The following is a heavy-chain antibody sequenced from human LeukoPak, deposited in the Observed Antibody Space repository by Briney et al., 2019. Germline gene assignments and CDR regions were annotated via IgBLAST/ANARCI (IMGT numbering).Heavy chain of an antibody. J-gene: IGHJ1*01. D-gene: IGHD2-15*01. V-gene: IGHV3-30*02. CDR2: IRYDGVNK. Sequence: GGSLRLSCAASGLSFSTHGMHWVRQAPGKGLEWVAFIRYDGVNKFYGDSVKGRFTISRDNSKNTLYLEMNSLRPEDTAVYYCAKEAGASARNFQHWGQGTLVTVSS. CDR1: GLSFSTHG. CDR3: AKEAGASARNFQH.